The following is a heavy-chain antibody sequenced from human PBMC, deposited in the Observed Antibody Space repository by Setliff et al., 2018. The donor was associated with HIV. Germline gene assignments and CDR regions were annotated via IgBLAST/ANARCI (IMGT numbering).Heavy chain of an antibody. CDR1: GGSINRGNYY. CDR3: AREDFPMTEIYGPFDI. D-gene: IGHD2-21*02. J-gene: IGHJ3*02. Sequence: SETLSLTCSVSGGSINRGNYYWTWIRQSAGKGLEWIGHIHITGNTDYNPSLKSRVTISLDTARNQFSLELTSVTAADTAVYYCAREDFPMTEIYGPFDIWGQGTMVTVSS. CDR2: IHITGNT. V-gene: IGHV4-61*09.